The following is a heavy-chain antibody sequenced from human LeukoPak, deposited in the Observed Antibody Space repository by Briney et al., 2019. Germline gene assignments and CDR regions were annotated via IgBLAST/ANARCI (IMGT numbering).Heavy chain of an antibody. Sequence: QSGGSLRLSCAASGFTFSSYSFNWVRQAPGEGLEWVSYISRTTSYADSVKGRFTISRDNAKSSLYLQMNSLRAEDTAVYYCARDTDYAFDVWGQGTMVTVSS. J-gene: IGHJ3*01. CDR1: GFTFSSYS. V-gene: IGHV3-48*01. CDR2: ISRTT. CDR3: ARDTDYAFDV.